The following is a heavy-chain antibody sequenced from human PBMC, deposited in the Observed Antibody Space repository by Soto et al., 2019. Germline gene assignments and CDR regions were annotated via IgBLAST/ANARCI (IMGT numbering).Heavy chain of an antibody. D-gene: IGHD4-17*01. CDR2: IWYDGSNK. J-gene: IGHJ6*02. V-gene: IGHV3-33*01. Sequence: VAVIWYDGSNKYYADSVKGRFTISRDNSKNTLYLQMNSLRAEDTAVYYCARDHYGDTYYYYYGMDVWGQGTTVTVSS. CDR3: ARDHYGDTYYYYYGMDV.